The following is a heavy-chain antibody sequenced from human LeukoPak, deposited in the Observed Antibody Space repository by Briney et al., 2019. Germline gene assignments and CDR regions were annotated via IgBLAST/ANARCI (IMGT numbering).Heavy chain of an antibody. J-gene: IGHJ4*02. CDR2: VYSSGNT. CDR1: SGSISSYF. V-gene: IGHV4-4*07. CDR3: ARAIPGGSGTFDY. D-gene: IGHD3-10*01. Sequence: SETLSLTCTVSSGSISSYFWSWIRQPAGKGLEWIGRVYSSGNTNYNPSLKSRVTMSVDTSKNQFSLKLNSLTAADTAVYYCARAIPGGSGTFDYWGQGTLATVSS.